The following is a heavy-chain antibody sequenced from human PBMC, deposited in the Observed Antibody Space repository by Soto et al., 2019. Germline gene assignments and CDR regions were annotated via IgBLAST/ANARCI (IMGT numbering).Heavy chain of an antibody. D-gene: IGHD3-10*01. CDR1: GFTFSSYS. V-gene: IGHV3-21*01. J-gene: IGHJ6*02. Sequence: EVQLVESGGGLVKPGGSLILSCAASGFTFSSYSMNWVRQAPGKGLEWVSSISSSSSYIYYADSVKGRFTISRDNAKNSLYLQMNSLRAEDTAVYYCARSMLRRITMVRGALGGMDVWGQGTTVTVSS. CDR3: ARSMLRRITMVRGALGGMDV. CDR2: ISSSSSYI.